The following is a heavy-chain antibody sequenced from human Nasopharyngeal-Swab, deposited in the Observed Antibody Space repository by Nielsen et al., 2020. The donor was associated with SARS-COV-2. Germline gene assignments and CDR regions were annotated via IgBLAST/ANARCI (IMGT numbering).Heavy chain of an antibody. CDR3: ARGPWLTPYYFDY. D-gene: IGHD6-19*01. Sequence: RQAPGKGLEWVSYISSSGSTIYYADSVKGRFTISRDNAKNSLYLQMNSLRAEDAAVYYCARGPWLTPYYFDYWGQGTLVTSPQ. J-gene: IGHJ4*02. V-gene: IGHV3-11*01. CDR2: ISSSGSTI.